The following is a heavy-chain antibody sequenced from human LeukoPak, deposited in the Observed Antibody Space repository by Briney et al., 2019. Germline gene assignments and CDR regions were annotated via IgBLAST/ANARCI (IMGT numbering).Heavy chain of an antibody. CDR2: ISGSGGST. CDR1: GFTFSNYA. CDR3: ARDRGSGSYYVFDY. J-gene: IGHJ4*02. Sequence: GGSLRLSCAASGFTFSNYAMSWVRQAPGKGLEWVSVISGSGGSTYYADSVKGRFTISRDNSKNTLYVQMNSLRAEDTAVYYCARDRGSGSYYVFDYWGQGTLVTVSS. D-gene: IGHD1-26*01. V-gene: IGHV3-23*01.